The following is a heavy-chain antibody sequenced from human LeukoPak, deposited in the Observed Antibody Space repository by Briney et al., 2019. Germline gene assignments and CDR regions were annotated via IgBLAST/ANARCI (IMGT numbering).Heavy chain of an antibody. D-gene: IGHD6-13*01. CDR3: AREALEGSSWYNY. J-gene: IGHJ4*02. Sequence: ASVKVSCKASGYTFTGYYMHWVRQAPGQGLEWVGWINPNSGGTNYAQKFQGRVTMTRDTSISTAYMELSRLRSDDTAVYYYAREALEGSSWYNYWGQGTLVTVSS. CDR1: GYTFTGYY. V-gene: IGHV1-2*02. CDR2: INPNSGGT.